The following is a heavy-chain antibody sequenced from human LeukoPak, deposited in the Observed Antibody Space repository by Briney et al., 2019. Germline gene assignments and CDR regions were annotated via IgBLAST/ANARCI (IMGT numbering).Heavy chain of an antibody. V-gene: IGHV3-48*02. CDR3: ARDTEHLYFVFDY. D-gene: IGHD2-2*02. Sequence: GGSLRLSCAASGFTLSSYWMSWVRQAPGKGLEWVSYISRSGSTIYYADSVKGRFTISRDNAKNSLYLQMNSLRDEDTAVYYCARDTEHLYFVFDYWGQGTLVTVSS. CDR2: ISRSGSTI. CDR1: GFTLSSYW. J-gene: IGHJ4*02.